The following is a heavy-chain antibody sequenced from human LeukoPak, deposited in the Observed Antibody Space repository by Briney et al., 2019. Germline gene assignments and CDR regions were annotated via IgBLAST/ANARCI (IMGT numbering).Heavy chain of an antibody. Sequence: GASVKGSCKVSGYTLTELSMHWVRQAPVKGLEWIGGFDPEDGETIYAQKFQGRVTMTEDTSTDTAYMELSSMRSEDTAVYYCATFDSSGLNWFDPWGQGTLVTVSS. CDR1: GYTLTELS. J-gene: IGHJ5*02. V-gene: IGHV1-24*01. CDR2: FDPEDGET. CDR3: ATFDSSGLNWFDP. D-gene: IGHD3-22*01.